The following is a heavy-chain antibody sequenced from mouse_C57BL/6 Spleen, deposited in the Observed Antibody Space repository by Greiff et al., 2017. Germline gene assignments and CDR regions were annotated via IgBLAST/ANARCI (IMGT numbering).Heavy chain of an antibody. CDR3: AREDYGDGGGY. CDR1: GYTFTSYG. D-gene: IGHD2-13*01. V-gene: IGHV1-81*01. CDR2: IYPRSGNT. Sequence: VQLQQSGAELARPGASVKLSCKASGYTFTSYGISWVKQRTGQGLEWIGEIYPRSGNTYYNEKFKGKATLTADKSSSTAYMELRSLTSEDSAVYFCAREDYGDGGGYWGQGTTLTVSS. J-gene: IGHJ2*01.